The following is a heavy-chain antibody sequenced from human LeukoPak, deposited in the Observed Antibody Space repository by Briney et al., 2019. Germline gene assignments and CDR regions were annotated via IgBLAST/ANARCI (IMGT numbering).Heavy chain of an antibody. V-gene: IGHV3-21*01. D-gene: IGHD6-13*01. CDR3: ARETSSWGNYFDY. CDR2: ISSSSSYI. J-gene: IGHJ4*02. CDR1: GFTFSSYS. Sequence: GGSLRLSCAASGFTFSSYSMNWVRQAPGKGLEWVSSISSSSSYIYYADSVKGRFTISRDNAKNSLYLQMNSLRAEDTAVYYCARETSSWGNYFDYRGQGTLVTVSS.